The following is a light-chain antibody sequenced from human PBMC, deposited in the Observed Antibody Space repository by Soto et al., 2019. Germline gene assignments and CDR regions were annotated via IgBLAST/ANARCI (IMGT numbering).Light chain of an antibody. CDR2: GAS. CDR3: QQYSDWPLT. V-gene: IGKV3D-15*01. Sequence: EIVMTQSPATLSVSPGERATLSCRASQSVSSNLAWYQQKPGQAPRLLIFGASTRATGTPARFSGSGSETEFTLTISSLQSEDFAVYYWQQYSDWPLTFGGGTKVEIK. CDR1: QSVSSN. J-gene: IGKJ4*01.